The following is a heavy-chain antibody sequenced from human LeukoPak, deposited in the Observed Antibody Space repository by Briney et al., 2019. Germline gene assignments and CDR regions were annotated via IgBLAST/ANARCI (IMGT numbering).Heavy chain of an antibody. Sequence: GGSLLLFCSESGFTFSCYAWSCIVQAPGKGLEWISYISDSGSTIYYADSVKGRFTISRDNAKNSLYLQMNSLRAEDTAVYYGRRAGEDYGSAPHIDAWGKGTTVTVSS. V-gene: IGHV3-11*01. CDR2: ISDSGSTI. CDR3: RRAGEDYGSAPHIDA. D-gene: IGHD2-15*01. CDR1: GFTFSCYA. J-gene: IGHJ6*04.